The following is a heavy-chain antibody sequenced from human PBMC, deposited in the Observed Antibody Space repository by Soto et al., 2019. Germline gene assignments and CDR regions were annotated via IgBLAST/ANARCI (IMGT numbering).Heavy chain of an antibody. Sequence: EVQLLESGGGLVQPGGSLRLSCAASGFIFSSYGMSWVRQAPGKGLEWVSAITGSGTNTYYVDSVKGRFTISRDNSKNTLYLEMNSLRVEDTAVYYCAKCASYDTSGVFYFHYWGQGTLVTVSS. D-gene: IGHD3-22*01. CDR1: GFIFSSYG. V-gene: IGHV3-23*01. CDR3: AKCASYDTSGVFYFHY. CDR2: ITGSGTNT. J-gene: IGHJ4*02.